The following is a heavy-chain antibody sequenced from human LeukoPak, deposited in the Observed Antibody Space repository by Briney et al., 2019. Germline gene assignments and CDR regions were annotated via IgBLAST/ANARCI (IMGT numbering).Heavy chain of an antibody. J-gene: IGHJ5*02. CDR2: IIPIFGTA. CDR3: ARVGGYDTFNWFDP. CDR1: GGTFSSYA. D-gene: IGHD5-12*01. V-gene: IGHV1-69*05. Sequence: GASVKVSCKXSGGTFSSYAISWVPQAPGQGLEWMGRIIPIFGTANYAQKFQGRVTITTDESTSTAYMELSSLRSEDTAVYYCARVGGYDTFNWFDPWGQGTLVTVSS.